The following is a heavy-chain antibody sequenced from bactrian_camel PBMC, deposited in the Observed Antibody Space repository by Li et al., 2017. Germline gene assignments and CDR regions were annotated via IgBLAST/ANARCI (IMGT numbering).Heavy chain of an antibody. CDR3: AARLTTHWRGLDRGRFAY. D-gene: IGHD4*01. Sequence: HVQLVESGGGLVQPGGSLRLSCAASGYTFSSDAVGWHRQAPGKGLEWVASIKNDGTKIRYADSVKGRSTFTRDDAKNMVYLQMNSLKPEDTAMYYCAARLTTHWRGLDRGRFAYWGQGTQVTVS. CDR2: IKNDGTKI. J-gene: IGHJ6*01. CDR1: GYTFSSDA. V-gene: IGHV3-2*01.